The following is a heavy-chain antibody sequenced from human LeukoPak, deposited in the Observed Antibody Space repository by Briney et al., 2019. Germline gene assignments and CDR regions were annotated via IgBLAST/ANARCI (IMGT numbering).Heavy chain of an antibody. Sequence: GESLKISWKTSGYDFRSYWIGLGRQLPGKGLELRGVIYPGDSENKYSPSIQGQVTISADKSITTAYLQWSSLKASDTAMYYCASPLSGYSFYWGQGTLVTVSS. CDR3: ASPLSGYSFY. J-gene: IGHJ4*02. V-gene: IGHV5-51*01. CDR2: IYPGDSEN. CDR1: GYDFRSYW. D-gene: IGHD5-12*01.